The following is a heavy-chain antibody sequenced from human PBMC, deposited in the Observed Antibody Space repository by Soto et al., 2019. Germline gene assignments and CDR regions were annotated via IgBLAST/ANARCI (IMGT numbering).Heavy chain of an antibody. CDR2: ISYDGSNK. D-gene: IGHD2-15*01. CDR3: AKDWKDIVVVVAADSLIDY. J-gene: IGHJ4*02. CDR1: GFTFSSYG. V-gene: IGHV3-30*18. Sequence: QVQLVESGGGVVQPGRSLRLSCAASGFTFSSYGMHWVRQAPGKGLEWVAVISYDGSNKYYADSVKGRFTISRDNSKNTLYLQMNSLRAEDTAVYYCAKDWKDIVVVVAADSLIDYWGQGTLVTVSS.